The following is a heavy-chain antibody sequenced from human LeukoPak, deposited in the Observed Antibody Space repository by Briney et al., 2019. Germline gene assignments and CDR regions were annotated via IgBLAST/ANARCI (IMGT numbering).Heavy chain of an antibody. D-gene: IGHD6-19*01. J-gene: IGHJ3*02. CDR1: GYSFTSYW. CDR2: IYPGDSDT. V-gene: IGHV5-51*01. CDR3: ARPRVAGLDAFDI. Sequence: GESLKISCKGSGYSFTSYWIGWVRQMPGKGLEWTGVIYPGDSDTRYSPSFQGQVTISADKSISTAYLQWSSLKASDTAMYYCARPRVAGLDAFDIWGQGTMVTVSS.